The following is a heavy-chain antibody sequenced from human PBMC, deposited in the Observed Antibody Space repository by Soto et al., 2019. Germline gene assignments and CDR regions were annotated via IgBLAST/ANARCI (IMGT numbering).Heavy chain of an antibody. CDR2: IFPLTDIP. J-gene: IGHJ4*02. CDR3: ARGRLVVLNYFPS. D-gene: IGHD3-16*01. CDR1: GGTFRNYP. Sequence: QVQLVQSGPEVKKPGSSVKVSCKASGGTFRNYPINWVRQAPGQGLEWMGSIFPLTDIPDYAQNFQARLTISADRSTSTAYMELNSLTSDDTAMYFCARGRLVVLNYFPSWGQGTLVTVSS. V-gene: IGHV1-69*02.